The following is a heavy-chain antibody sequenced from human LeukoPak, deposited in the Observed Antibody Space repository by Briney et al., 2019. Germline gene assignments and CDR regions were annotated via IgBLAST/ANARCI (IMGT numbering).Heavy chain of an antibody. J-gene: IGHJ4*02. D-gene: IGHD2-21*02. CDR2: ISSSSSYI. Sequence: GGSLRLSCAASGFIFSSYSMDWVRQAPGKGLEWVSSISSSSSYIYYADSVKGRFTISRDNAKNSLYLQMNSLGADDTAVCYCARDPSYCGGDCYSDYWGQGTLVTVSS. CDR1: GFIFSSYS. CDR3: ARDPSYCGGDCYSDY. V-gene: IGHV3-21*01.